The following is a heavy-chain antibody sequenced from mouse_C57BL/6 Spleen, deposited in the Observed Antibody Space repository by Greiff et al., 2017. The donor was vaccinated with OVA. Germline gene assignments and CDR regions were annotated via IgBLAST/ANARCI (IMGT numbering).Heavy chain of an antibody. CDR3: ASGSTVVAKDYAMDY. Sequence: QVQLQQSGAELVKPGASVKISCKASGYAFSSYWMNWVKQRPGKGLEWIGQIYPGDGDTNYNGKFKGKATLTADKSSSTAYMQLSSLTSEDSAVYVCASGSTVVAKDYAMDYWGQGTSVTVSS. D-gene: IGHD1-1*01. CDR2: IYPGDGDT. CDR1: GYAFSSYW. V-gene: IGHV1-80*01. J-gene: IGHJ4*01.